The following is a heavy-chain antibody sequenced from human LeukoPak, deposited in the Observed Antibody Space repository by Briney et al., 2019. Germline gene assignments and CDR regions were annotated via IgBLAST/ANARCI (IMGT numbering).Heavy chain of an antibody. CDR3: AREPVEYCSSTSCYREGFDY. V-gene: IGHV3-33*01. J-gene: IGHJ4*02. CDR1: GFTFSSYG. Sequence: WRSLRLSCAASGFTFSSYGMHWVRQAPGKGLEWVAVIWYDGSNKYYADSVKGRFTISRDNSKNTLYLQMNSLRAEDTAVYYCAREPVEYCSSTSCYREGFDYWGQGTLVTVSS. CDR2: IWYDGSNK. D-gene: IGHD2-2*02.